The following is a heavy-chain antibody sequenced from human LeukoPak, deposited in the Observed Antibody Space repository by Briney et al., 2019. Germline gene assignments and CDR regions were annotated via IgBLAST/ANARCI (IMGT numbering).Heavy chain of an antibody. D-gene: IGHD2/OR15-2a*01. J-gene: IGHJ4*02. V-gene: IGHV3-7*05. CDR2: INNHGSET. Sequence: GGSLRLSCAASGFTFSSYRMSWVRQAPGKGLEWVANINNHGSETNYVDSVKGRFTISRDNAKNSLYLQMDSLRAEDTAVYDLARGGGRHVEYWGQGNLVTVSS. CDR1: GFTFSSYR. CDR3: ARGGGRHVEY.